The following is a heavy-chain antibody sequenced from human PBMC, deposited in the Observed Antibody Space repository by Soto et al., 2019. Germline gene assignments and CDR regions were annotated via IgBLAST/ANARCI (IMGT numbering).Heavy chain of an antibody. CDR3: AMARFSRTAEVQSFVNF. V-gene: IGHV4-34*01. D-gene: IGHD2-21*02. J-gene: IGHJ4*02. Sequence: SETLSFTCAVSGGSFSDHYWTWIRQPPDKGMEWIGEIHHSGRSHYNPSFKSRATISLDTSKNQFSLHLRSVTAADTALYYCAMARFSRTAEVQSFVNFCGQAFLDTVSS. CDR2: IHHSGRS. CDR1: GGSFSDHY.